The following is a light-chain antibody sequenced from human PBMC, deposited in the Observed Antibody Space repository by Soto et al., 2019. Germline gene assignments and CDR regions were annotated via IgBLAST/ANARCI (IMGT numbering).Light chain of an antibody. CDR1: QGVNRW. CDR3: QQTNRFPRT. CDR2: AAS. J-gene: IGKJ1*01. V-gene: IGKV1-12*01. Sequence: DIQMTQSPSSVAASVGDRVTLTCRASQGVNRWLAWYQQKPGKAPKVLIYAASSLQSGVASRFSGSGSGTDFTLTISSLQPEDFATYYCQQTNRFPRTFGQGTKVEI.